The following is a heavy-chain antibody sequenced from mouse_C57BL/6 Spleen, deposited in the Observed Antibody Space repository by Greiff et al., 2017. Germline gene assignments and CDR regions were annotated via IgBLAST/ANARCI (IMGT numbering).Heavy chain of an antibody. CDR1: GYTFTDYY. V-gene: IGHV1-75*01. CDR2: IFPGSGST. Sequence: VQLQQSGPELVKPGASVKISCKASGYTFTDYYINWVKQRPGQGLEWIGWIFPGSGSTYYNEKFKGKATLTVDKSSSTAYMLLSSLTSEDSAVYFCARIAPYYGNSPYWYFDVWGTGTTVTVSS. D-gene: IGHD1-1*01. J-gene: IGHJ1*03. CDR3: ARIAPYYGNSPYWYFDV.